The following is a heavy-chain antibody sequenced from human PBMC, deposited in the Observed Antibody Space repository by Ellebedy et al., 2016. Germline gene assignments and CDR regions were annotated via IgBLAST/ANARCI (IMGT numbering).Heavy chain of an antibody. V-gene: IGHV7-4-1*02. CDR1: GYTFTSYA. D-gene: IGHD5-12*01. Sequence: ASVKVSCKASGYTFTSYAMNWVRQAPGQGLEWMGWINTNTGNPTYAQGFTGRFVFSLDTSVSTAYLQISSLKAEDTAVYYCARDRRPRGYSASTASDYWGQGTLVTVSS. CDR3: ARDRRPRGYSASTASDY. CDR2: INTNTGNP. J-gene: IGHJ4*02.